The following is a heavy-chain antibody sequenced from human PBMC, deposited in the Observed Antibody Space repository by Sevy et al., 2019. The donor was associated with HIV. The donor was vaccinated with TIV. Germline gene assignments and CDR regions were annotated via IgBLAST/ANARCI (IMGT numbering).Heavy chain of an antibody. CDR1: GFTFTYAW. Sequence: GGSLRLSCAASGFTFTYAWMTWVRQAPGKGLEWVGRIKSKADGGTIDHAAPVKSRFTISRDDAKYTLYLQMNSLKTEDAGVYDCSTEPVSVRLVTDGMDVWGQGTTVTVSS. CDR3: STEPVSVRLVTDGMDV. V-gene: IGHV3-15*01. J-gene: IGHJ6*02. CDR2: IKSKADGGTI. D-gene: IGHD2-21*02.